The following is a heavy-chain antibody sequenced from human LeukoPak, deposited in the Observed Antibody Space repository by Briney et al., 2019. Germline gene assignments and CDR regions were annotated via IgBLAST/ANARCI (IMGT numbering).Heavy chain of an antibody. CDR2: INQDGSVR. CDR1: GFTFNTYW. V-gene: IGHV3-7*03. J-gene: IGHJ5*02. D-gene: IGHD3-3*01. CDR3: AKGKDYDFWSGYQKWFDP. Sequence: PGGSLRLSCAASGFTFNTYWMIWVRQAPGKGLDWVANINQDGSVRYYVASVKGRFTISRDNSKNTLYLQMNSLRAEDTAVYYCAKGKDYDFWSGYQKWFDPWGQGTLVTVSS.